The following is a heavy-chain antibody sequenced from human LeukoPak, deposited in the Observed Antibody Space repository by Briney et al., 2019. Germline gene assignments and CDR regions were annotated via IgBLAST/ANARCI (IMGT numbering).Heavy chain of an antibody. CDR1: GYSFTSYW. D-gene: IGHD4-17*01. CDR3: ARQVDDYGDYGGFDY. V-gene: IGHV5-51*01. Sequence: GEALKSSCKGSGYSFTSYWIGWGRRRPGKGVEGMGIIYPGDSDNRYSPSFQGQVTISADKSISTAYLQWSSLKASDTAMYYCARQVDDYGDYGGFDYWGQGTLVTVSS. J-gene: IGHJ4*02. CDR2: IYPGDSDN.